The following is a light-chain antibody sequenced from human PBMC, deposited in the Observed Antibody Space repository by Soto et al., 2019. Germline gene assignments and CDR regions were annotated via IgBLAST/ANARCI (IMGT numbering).Light chain of an antibody. J-gene: IGKJ1*01. CDR1: QTISRY. CDR3: QQNYRNTPWT. CDR2: SAS. Sequence: DILMTQSPSSLSASVGERVNVTCRASQTISRYVNWYQQKPGKAPTLLISSASSLERGVPSRFSGGGSGTTFSLTINGLQPEDFATYYCQQNYRNTPWTFGQGTKVDVK. V-gene: IGKV1-39*01.